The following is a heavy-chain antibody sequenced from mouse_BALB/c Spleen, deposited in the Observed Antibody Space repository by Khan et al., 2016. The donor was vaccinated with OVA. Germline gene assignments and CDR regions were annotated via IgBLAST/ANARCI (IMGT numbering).Heavy chain of an antibody. V-gene: IGHV2-9-2*01. J-gene: IGHJ4*01. CDR3: VRSSYYAMDY. D-gene: IGHD3-1*01. CDR1: GFSLTSYD. CDR2: IWTGGGT. Sequence: VQLQESGPGLVAPSQSLSITCTVSGFSLTSYDISWIRQPPGKGLEWLGVIWTGGGTNYNSAFMSRLSFSKHNSNSQVFLKMNSLQTDDTAIYYCVRSSYYAMDYWGQGTSVTVSS.